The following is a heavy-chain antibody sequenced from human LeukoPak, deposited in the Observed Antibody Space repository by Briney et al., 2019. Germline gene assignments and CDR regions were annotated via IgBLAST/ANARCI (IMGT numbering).Heavy chain of an antibody. CDR1: GFTVSSNY. D-gene: IGHD3-10*01. CDR2: IYSGGST. CDR3: ARETSYYYGSGTPEDGAFDI. V-gene: IGHV3-53*04. Sequence: GGSLRLSCAASGFTVSSNYMSWVRQAPGKGLEWVSVIYSGGSTYYADSVKGRFTISRHNSKNTLYLQMNSLRAEDTAVYYCARETSYYYGSGTPEDGAFDIWGQGTMVTVSS. J-gene: IGHJ3*02.